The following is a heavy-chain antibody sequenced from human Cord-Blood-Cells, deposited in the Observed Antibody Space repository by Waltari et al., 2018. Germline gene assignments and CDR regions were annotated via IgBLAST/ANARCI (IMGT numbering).Heavy chain of an antibody. V-gene: IGHV1-2*02. CDR3: AREKGDAFDI. CDR2: INPNSGGT. CDR1: GYTFTGYY. Sequence: QVQLVQSGAEVKKPGASVNDTCTASGYTFTGYYMHWVRPAPGQGLEWMGWINPNSGGTNYAQKFQGRVTMTRDTSISTAYMELSRLRSDDTAVYYCAREKGDAFDIWGQGTMVTVSS. J-gene: IGHJ3*02.